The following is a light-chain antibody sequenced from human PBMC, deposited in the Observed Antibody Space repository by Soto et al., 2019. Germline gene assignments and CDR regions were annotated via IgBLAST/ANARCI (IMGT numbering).Light chain of an antibody. CDR1: SGHSTYG. J-gene: IGLJ1*01. CDR2: LNSDGSH. CDR3: QTWGTGIRV. V-gene: IGLV4-69*01. Sequence: QLVLTQSPSASASLGASVKLTCTLSSGHSTYGIAWHQQQPEKGPRFLMMLNSDGSHMKGDGIPDRFSGSNSGAERDLTISSLQSEDEADCYCQTWGTGIRVFGTGTQLTVL.